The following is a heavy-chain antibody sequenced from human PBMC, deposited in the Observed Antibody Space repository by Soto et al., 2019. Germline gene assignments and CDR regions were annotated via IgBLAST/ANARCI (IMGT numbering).Heavy chain of an antibody. D-gene: IGHD2-2*01. J-gene: IGHJ5*02. CDR2: ISSDGSST. CDR1: GFTFSSYW. V-gene: IGHV3-74*01. Sequence: EVQLVESGGGLVQPGGSLRLSCAASGFTFSSYWMHWVRQAPGKGLVWVSRISSDGSSTTYADSVKGRFTIYRDNAKNTLYMKMDRLRAEDTGVYYCARGPYCISTSCYDWFDPWGQGTLVTVSS. CDR3: ARGPYCISTSCYDWFDP.